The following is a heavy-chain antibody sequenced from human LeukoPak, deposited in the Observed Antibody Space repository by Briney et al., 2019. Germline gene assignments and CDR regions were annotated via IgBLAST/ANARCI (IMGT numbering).Heavy chain of an antibody. CDR3: AREAGVHYYYGMDV. CDR2: IYDSGST. V-gene: IGHV4-30-4*01. Sequence: SETLSLTCTVSGASIRSGDYYWSWIRQPPGKGLEWIGYIYDSGSTYYNLSLKSRITISVDTSENRFSLKLSSVTATDTAVYYCAREAGVHYYYGMDVWGQGTTATVSS. J-gene: IGHJ6*02. D-gene: IGHD6-19*01. CDR1: GASIRSGDYY.